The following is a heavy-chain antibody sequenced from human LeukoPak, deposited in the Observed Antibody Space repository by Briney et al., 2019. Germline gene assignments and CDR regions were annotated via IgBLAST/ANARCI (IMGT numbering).Heavy chain of an antibody. Sequence: SQTLSLTCTVSGGSISSGDYYWSWIRQPPGKGLGWIGSIYYSGSTYYNPSLKSRVTISVDTSKNQFSLRLSSVTAADTAMFYCARHYVSPVGNLWYFDLWGRGTLVTVSS. D-gene: IGHD3-10*02. J-gene: IGHJ2*01. CDR2: IYYSGST. CDR3: ARHYVSPVGNLWYFDL. CDR1: GGSISSGDYY. V-gene: IGHV4-39*01.